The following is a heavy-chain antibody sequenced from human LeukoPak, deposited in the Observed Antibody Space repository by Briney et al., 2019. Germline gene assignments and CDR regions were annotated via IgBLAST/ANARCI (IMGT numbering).Heavy chain of an antibody. V-gene: IGHV3-7*03. CDR2: IEQDGSEK. CDR1: GFIFRSYW. Sequence: PGGSLRLSCAVSGFIFRSYWMTWVRQAPGKGLEWVANIEQDGSEKYYVDSVKGRFTISRDNAKNSLYLQMNSLRAEDMALYYCAKGLGDYYDSSGPFDYWGQGTLVTVSS. CDR3: AKGLGDYYDSSGPFDY. J-gene: IGHJ4*02. D-gene: IGHD3-22*01.